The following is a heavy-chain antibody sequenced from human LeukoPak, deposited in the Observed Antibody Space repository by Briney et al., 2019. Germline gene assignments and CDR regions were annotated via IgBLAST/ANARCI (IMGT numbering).Heavy chain of an antibody. D-gene: IGHD7-27*01. CDR2: IQEDGNEM. CDR1: GFNFRKHW. Sequence: GGSLRLSCAATGFNFRKHWMSWVRQSIGKGLECVAKIQEDGNEMHYVDSVKGRFTISRDNARNSLYLQMNNLRVEDTAVYYCARDYTGGWNDYWGQGTLVTVSS. CDR3: ARDYTGGWNDY. V-gene: IGHV3-7*01. J-gene: IGHJ4*02.